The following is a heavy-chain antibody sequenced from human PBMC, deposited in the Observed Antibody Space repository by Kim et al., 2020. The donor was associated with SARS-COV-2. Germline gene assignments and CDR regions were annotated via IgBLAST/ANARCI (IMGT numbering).Heavy chain of an antibody. D-gene: IGHD5-18*01. V-gene: IGHV4-4*02. J-gene: IGHJ4*02. CDR3: ARIWAMVNYYVDY. Sequence: YNPSLRSRVTISVDKSKSQFSLKLSSVTAADTAVYYCARIWAMVNYYVDYWGQGTLVTVSS.